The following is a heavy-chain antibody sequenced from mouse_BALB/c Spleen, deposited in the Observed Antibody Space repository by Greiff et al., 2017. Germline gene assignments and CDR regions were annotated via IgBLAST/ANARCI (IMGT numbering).Heavy chain of an antibody. V-gene: IGHV1S126*01. CDR2: IDPSDSET. D-gene: IGHD1-2*01. CDR3: AREYYGYGGY. Sequence: QVQLQQSGPQLVRPGASVKISCKASGYSFTSYWMHWVKQRPGQGLEWIGMIDPSDSETRLNQKFKDKATLTVDKSSSTAYMQLSSPTSEDSAVYYCAREYYGYGGYWGQGTTLTVSS. CDR1: GYSFTSYW. J-gene: IGHJ2*01.